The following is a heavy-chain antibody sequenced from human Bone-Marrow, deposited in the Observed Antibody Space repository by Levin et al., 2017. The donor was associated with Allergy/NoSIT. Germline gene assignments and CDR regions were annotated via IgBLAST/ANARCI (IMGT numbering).Heavy chain of an antibody. V-gene: IGHV3-11*01. J-gene: IGHJ6*02. CDR3: AKDFVGGNFYYYGVDV. D-gene: IGHD3-16*01. CDR1: GFTFSDFY. Sequence: GGSLRLSCAASGFTFSDFYISWIRQAPGKGLEWVAYISNDGSNLYYADSVRGRFTISRDNAKNSVYLQMDSLRAEDTAVYYCAKDFVGGNFYYYGVDVWGQGATVTVSS. CDR2: ISNDGSNL.